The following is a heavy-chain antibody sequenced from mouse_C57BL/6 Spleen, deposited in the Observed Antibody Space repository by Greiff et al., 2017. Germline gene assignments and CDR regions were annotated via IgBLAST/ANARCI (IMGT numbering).Heavy chain of an antibody. Sequence: QVQLQQSGAELVRPGTSVKVSCKASGYAFTNYLIEWVKQRPGQGLEWIGVINPGSGGTNYNEKFKGKATLTADKSSSTAYMQLGSLTSEDSAVYFCAKRGFAYWGTGTLVTVSA. CDR2: INPGSGGT. V-gene: IGHV1-54*01. CDR3: AKRGFAY. CDR1: GYAFTNYL. J-gene: IGHJ3*01.